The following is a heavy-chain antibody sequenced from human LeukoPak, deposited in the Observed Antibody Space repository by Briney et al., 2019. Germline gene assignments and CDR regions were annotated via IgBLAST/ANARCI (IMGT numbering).Heavy chain of an antibody. J-gene: IGHJ5*02. CDR3: ARATIFGWFDP. CDR2: ISSSSSYI. V-gene: IGHV3-21*01. CDR1: GFTFSSYS. Sequence: PGGSLRLSCAASGFTFSSYSMNWVRQAPGKGLEWVSSISSSSSYIYYADSVKGRFTISRDNAKNSLYLQMNGLRAEDTAVYYCARATIFGWFDPWGQGTLVTVSS. D-gene: IGHD3-9*01.